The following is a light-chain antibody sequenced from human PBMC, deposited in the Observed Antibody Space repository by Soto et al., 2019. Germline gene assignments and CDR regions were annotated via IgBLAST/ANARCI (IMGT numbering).Light chain of an antibody. CDR3: CSYAGDSALI. J-gene: IGLJ2*01. CDR1: RSDVGSYNF. CDR2: EAD. Sequence: QSVLTQPASVSGSPGQSITISCTGSRSDVGSYNFVSWYQVLPGKAPKLIIFEADKRPSGVSSRFSGSKSGYAASLTISGLQAEDEADYFCCSYAGDSALIFGGGTKVTVL. V-gene: IGLV2-23*01.